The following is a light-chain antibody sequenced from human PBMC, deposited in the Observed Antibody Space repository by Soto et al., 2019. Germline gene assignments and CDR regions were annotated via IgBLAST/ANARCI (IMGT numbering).Light chain of an antibody. CDR1: SSNIGSNP. J-gene: IGLJ3*02. CDR3: AAWDDSLNGWV. Sequence: QLVLAQPPSASGTPGQRVTISCSGSSSNIGSNPVNWSRQLPGTAPKLLISTNNQRPSGVPDRFSGSKSGTSASLAISGLQSEDEADYYCAAWDDSLNGWVFGGGTKLTVL. V-gene: IGLV1-44*01. CDR2: TNN.